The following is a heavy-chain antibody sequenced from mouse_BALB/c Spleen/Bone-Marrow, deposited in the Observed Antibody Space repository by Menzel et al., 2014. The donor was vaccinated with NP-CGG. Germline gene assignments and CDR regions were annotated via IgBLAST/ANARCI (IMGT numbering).Heavy chain of an antibody. CDR1: GFNIKDTY. CDR2: IVPANGNT. J-gene: IGHJ3*01. Sequence: EVQVVESGAELVKPGASVKLSCTASGFNIKDTYMHWVKQRPEQGLEWIGRIVPANGNTKYDPKFQGKATITADTSSNTAYLQLSSLTSEDTAVYYCARSGYGSSLFAYWGQGTLVTVSA. V-gene: IGHV14-3*02. D-gene: IGHD1-1*01. CDR3: ARSGYGSSLFAY.